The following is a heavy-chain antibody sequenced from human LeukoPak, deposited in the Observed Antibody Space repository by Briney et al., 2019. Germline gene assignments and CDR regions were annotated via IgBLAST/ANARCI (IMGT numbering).Heavy chain of an antibody. CDR1: GFIFSSYE. CDR3: AKSRGYSYGPFDY. CDR2: IGSGGGTK. V-gene: IGHV3-48*03. D-gene: IGHD5-18*01. J-gene: IGHJ4*02. Sequence: GGSLRLSCAASGFIFSSYEMNWVRQAPGKGLEWVSYIGSGGGTKYYADSVKGRFTISRDNGKYSLYLQMSSLRAEDTAIYYCAKSRGYSYGPFDYWGQGTLVTVSS.